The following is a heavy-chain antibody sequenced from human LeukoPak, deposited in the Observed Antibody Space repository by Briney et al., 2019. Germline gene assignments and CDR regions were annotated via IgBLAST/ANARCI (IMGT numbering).Heavy chain of an antibody. J-gene: IGHJ4*02. CDR1: GFTFSSSS. D-gene: IGHD6-13*01. CDR2: RNSDGRSI. CDR3: AKESSTWRQADTLFDS. V-gene: IGHV3-74*01. Sequence: PGGSLRLSCAAPGFTFSSSSMPWVRQAPGEGLVWVSRRNSDGRSINYAEFVKGRFIISRDNAKNTLYLQMNRLRVEDTAVYYCAKESSTWRQADTLFDSWGQGILVTVSS.